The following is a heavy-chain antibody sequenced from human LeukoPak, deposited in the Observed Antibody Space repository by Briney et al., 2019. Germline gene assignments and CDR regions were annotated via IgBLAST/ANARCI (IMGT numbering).Heavy chain of an antibody. D-gene: IGHD2-21*02. J-gene: IGHJ4*02. CDR3: AKDLERHIVVVTASAVDY. CDR1: GFTFSSYG. CDR2: ISYDGSNK. Sequence: GGSLRLSCAASGFTFSSYGMHWVRQAPGKGLEWVAIISYDGSNKYYADSVKGRFTISRDNSKNTLYLQMNSLRAEDTAVYYCAKDLERHIVVVTASAVDYWGQGTLVTVSS. V-gene: IGHV3-30*18.